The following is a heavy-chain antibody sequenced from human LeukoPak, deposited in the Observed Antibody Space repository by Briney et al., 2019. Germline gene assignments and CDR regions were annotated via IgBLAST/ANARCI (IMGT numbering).Heavy chain of an antibody. Sequence: GGSLRLSCAASGFRFSSYVMSWVRQAPGKGLEWVSGISGSGDSTYYAESVKGRFTLSRDNSKNTLYLQMNSLRVEDTAVYYCARNSGYYSFFDHWGQGTLVTVSS. J-gene: IGHJ4*02. V-gene: IGHV3-23*01. D-gene: IGHD3-22*01. CDR2: ISGSGDST. CDR1: GFRFSSYV. CDR3: ARNSGYYSFFDH.